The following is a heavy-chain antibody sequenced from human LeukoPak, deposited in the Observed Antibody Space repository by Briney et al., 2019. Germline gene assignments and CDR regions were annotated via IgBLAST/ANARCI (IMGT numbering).Heavy chain of an antibody. D-gene: IGHD3-9*01. V-gene: IGHV4-59*01. CDR3: ARMGRYFDWLLPDY. CDR1: GGSIGSYY. J-gene: IGHJ4*02. Sequence: SETLSLTCTVSGGSIGSYYWSWIRQPPGKGLEWIGYIYYSGSTNYNPSLKSRVTISVDTSKNQFSLKLSSVTAADTAVYYCARMGRYFDWLLPDYWGQGTLVTVSS. CDR2: IYYSGST.